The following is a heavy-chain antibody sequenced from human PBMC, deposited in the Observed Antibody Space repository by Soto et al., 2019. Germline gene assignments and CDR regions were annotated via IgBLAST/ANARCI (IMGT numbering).Heavy chain of an antibody. CDR2: ISYDGSNK. Sequence: GESLRLSCAASGFTFSIYGMHWVRQAPGKGLEWVAVISYDGSNKYYADSVKGRFTISRDNSKNTLYLQMNSLRAGDTAVYYCAKGDLFWSGYYTVDYWGQGTLVTVSS. V-gene: IGHV3-30*18. CDR1: GFTFSIYG. J-gene: IGHJ4*02. D-gene: IGHD3-3*01. CDR3: AKGDLFWSGYYTVDY.